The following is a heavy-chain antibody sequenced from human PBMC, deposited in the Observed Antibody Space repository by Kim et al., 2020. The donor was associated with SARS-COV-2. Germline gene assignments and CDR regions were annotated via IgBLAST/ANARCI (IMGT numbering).Heavy chain of an antibody. J-gene: IGHJ4*02. D-gene: IGHD6-19*01. V-gene: IGHV1-2*04. CDR3: ARGAEPDSFDS. Sequence: KYAQKFTGWVTMTRDRSIRTAYMELSRLRSEETAVYYCARGAEPDSFDSWGQGTLVTVSS.